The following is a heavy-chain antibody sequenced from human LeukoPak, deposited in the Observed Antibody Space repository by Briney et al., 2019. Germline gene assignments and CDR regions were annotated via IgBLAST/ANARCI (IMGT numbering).Heavy chain of an antibody. V-gene: IGHV4-4*02. Sequence: SGTLSLTCAVSGGSISSSNWWSWVRQPPGKGLEWIGEIYHSGSTNYNPSLRSRVAISMDTSKNQFSLRLTSVTAADTAVYYCTRDSGTTGVVKFDPWGQGILVTVSS. CDR3: TRDSGTTGVVKFDP. J-gene: IGHJ5*02. CDR2: IYHSGST. D-gene: IGHD4-23*01. CDR1: GGSISSSNW.